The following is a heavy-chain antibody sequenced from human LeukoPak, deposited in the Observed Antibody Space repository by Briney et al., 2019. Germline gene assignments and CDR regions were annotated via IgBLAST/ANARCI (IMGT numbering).Heavy chain of an antibody. CDR1: GFTFDDYA. D-gene: IGHD6-13*01. CDR2: ISWNSGSI. J-gene: IGHJ4*02. CDR3: AKRGSWYYFDY. Sequence: GRSLRLSCAAFGFTFDDYAMHWVRQAPGKGLEWVSGISWNSGSIGYADSVKGRFTISRDNAKNSLYLQMNSLRAEDTALYYCAKRGSWYYFDYWGQGTLVTVSS. V-gene: IGHV3-9*01.